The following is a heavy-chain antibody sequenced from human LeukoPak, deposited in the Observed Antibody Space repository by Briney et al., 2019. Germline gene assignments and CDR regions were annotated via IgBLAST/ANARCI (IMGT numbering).Heavy chain of an antibody. CDR2: FDPEDGET. D-gene: IGHD6-19*01. V-gene: IGHV1-24*01. CDR3: ATDQIRGHSSGWFDY. Sequence: ASVKVSCKVSGYTLTELSMHWVRQAPGKGLEWMGGFDPEDGETIYAQKFQGRVTMTEDTSTDTAYMELSSLRSEDTAVYYCATDQIRGHSSGWFDYWGQGALVTVSS. J-gene: IGHJ4*02. CDR1: GYTLTELS.